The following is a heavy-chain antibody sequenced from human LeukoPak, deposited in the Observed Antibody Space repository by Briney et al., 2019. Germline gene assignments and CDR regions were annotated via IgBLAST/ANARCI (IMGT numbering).Heavy chain of an antibody. V-gene: IGHV4-59*11. CDR3: ARDRAGGDAFDI. Sequence: SETLSLTCGVSGGSFSSHYWTWIRQPPGKGLEWIGYIYYSGSTNYNPSLKSRVTISVDTSMNQFSLKLSSVTAADAAVYYCARDRAGGDAFDIWGQGTMVTVSS. CDR2: IYYSGST. D-gene: IGHD3-16*01. J-gene: IGHJ3*02. CDR1: GGSFSSHY.